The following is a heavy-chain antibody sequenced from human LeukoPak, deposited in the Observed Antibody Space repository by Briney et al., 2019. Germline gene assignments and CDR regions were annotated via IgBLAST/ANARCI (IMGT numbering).Heavy chain of an antibody. CDR2: IIPIFGTA. CDR3: ARGILYYYDSRDDYYFDY. J-gene: IGHJ4*02. D-gene: IGHD3-22*01. V-gene: IGHV1-69*13. Sequence: GASVKVSCKASGGTFSSYAISWVRQAPGQGLEWMGGIIPIFGTANYAQKFQGRVTITADESTSTAYMELSSLRSEDTAVYYCARGILYYYDSRDDYYFDYWGQGTLVTVSS. CDR1: GGTFSSYA.